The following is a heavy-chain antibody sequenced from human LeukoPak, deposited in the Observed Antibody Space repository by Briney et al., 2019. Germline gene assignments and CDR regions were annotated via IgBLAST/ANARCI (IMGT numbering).Heavy chain of an antibody. D-gene: IGHD5-18*01. CDR2: FYYSGST. V-gene: IGHV4-59*01. Sequence: SETLSLTCAVSGGSISSYYWSWIRQPPGKGLEWIGFFYYSGSTNYNPSLKSRVTISVDTSKNHFSLKLSSVTAADTAVYYCARGPGGYSYGYYLDYWGQGTLVTVSS. J-gene: IGHJ4*02. CDR1: GGSISSYY. CDR3: ARGPGGYSYGYYLDY.